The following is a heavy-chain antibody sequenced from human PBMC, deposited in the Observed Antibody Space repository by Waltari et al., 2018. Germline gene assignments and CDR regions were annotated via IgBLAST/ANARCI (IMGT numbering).Heavy chain of an antibody. CDR2: IDCVNGNT. D-gene: IGHD3-22*01. CDR3: ARPYGSGHYYYFDY. CDR1: GGAISGYY. V-gene: IGHV4-59*12. J-gene: IGHJ4*02. Sequence: QVQLQESGPGLVKPSETLSLTCAVSGGAISGYYYNWIRQPPGKGLEWIAYIDCVNGNTEYNPSLKSRVTISRDTSKHQFSLKLSSVTAADTAVYYCARPYGSGHYYYFDYWGQGVLVTVSS.